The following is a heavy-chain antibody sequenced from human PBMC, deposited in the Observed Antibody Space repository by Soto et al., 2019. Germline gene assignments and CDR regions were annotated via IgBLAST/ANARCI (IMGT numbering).Heavy chain of an antibody. D-gene: IGHD3-3*01. CDR3: ARGHVLRFLEWLSHNNWFDP. V-gene: IGHV4-39*01. Sequence: QLQLQESGPGLVKPSETLSLTCTVSGGSISSSSYYWGWIRQPPGKGLEWIGSIYYSGSTYYNPSFKRRIYISVDTSKNQFSLKMSSVTAADTAVYYCARGHVLRFLEWLSHNNWFDPWGQGTLVTVSS. CDR2: IYYSGST. CDR1: GGSISSSSYY. J-gene: IGHJ5*02.